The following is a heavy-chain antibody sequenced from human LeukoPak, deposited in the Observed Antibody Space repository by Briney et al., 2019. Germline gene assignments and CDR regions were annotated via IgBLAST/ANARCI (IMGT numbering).Heavy chain of an antibody. CDR3: ARDPRGWLVSFDY. V-gene: IGHV3-7*01. CDR1: GFTFSSYW. CDR2: IKQDGSEK. J-gene: IGHJ4*02. Sequence: PGGSLRLSCAASGFTFSSYWMSWVRQAPGKGLEWVANIKQDGSEKYYVDSVEGRFTSRDNAKNSLYLQMNSLRAEDTAVYYCARDPRGWLVSFDYWGQGTLVTVSS. D-gene: IGHD3-10*01.